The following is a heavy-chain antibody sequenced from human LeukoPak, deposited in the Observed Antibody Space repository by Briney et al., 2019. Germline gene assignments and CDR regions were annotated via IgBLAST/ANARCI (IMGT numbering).Heavy chain of an antibody. Sequence: ASVKVSCKPSGYTFTGYYMHWVRQAPGQGLECMGWINPNSGVTNYAQKFQGRVPMTRDTSISTGYMELSRLRSDATAVYYCARESCSSTSCYAYEDYWGEGTLVTVPS. D-gene: IGHD2-2*01. CDR1: GYTFTGYY. V-gene: IGHV1-2*02. J-gene: IGHJ4*02. CDR3: ARESCSSTSCYAYEDY. CDR2: INPNSGVT.